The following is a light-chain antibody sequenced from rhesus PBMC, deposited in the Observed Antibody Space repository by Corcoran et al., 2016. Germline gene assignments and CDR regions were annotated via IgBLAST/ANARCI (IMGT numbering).Light chain of an antibody. J-gene: IGLJ2*01. V-gene: IGLV7-88*01. CDR1: AGAVTGSHY. Sequence: QAVVTQEPSLTVSPGGTVTLTCGSSAGAVTGSHYPFWFQQRPGQAPRTLIYDTNNRLSWTPARFSGSLLGGKAALTLSGAQPEDEAEYYCWLHYSGARLFGGGTRLTVL. CDR3: WLHYSGARL. CDR2: DTN.